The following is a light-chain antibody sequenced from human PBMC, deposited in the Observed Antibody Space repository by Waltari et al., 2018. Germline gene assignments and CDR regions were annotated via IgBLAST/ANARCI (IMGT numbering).Light chain of an antibody. V-gene: IGLV3-25*03. J-gene: IGLJ2*01. CDR1: TLPKQY. Sequence: SYELTQPPSVSVSPGQTAKITCSGDTLPKQYAYWYQQKPGQAPVVDIYQDTQRPSGIPERVSGSSSGTTGTLTISDVQAADEAVYHCQSADSTNTYVIFGGGTQLTVL. CDR2: QDT. CDR3: QSADSTNTYVI.